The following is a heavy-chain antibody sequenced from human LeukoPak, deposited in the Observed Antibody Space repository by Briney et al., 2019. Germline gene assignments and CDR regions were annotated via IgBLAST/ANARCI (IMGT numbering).Heavy chain of an antibody. V-gene: IGHV1-69*06. D-gene: IGHD3-10*01. Sequence: SVKVSCKASGGTFSNYAISWVRQAPGQGLEWMGGIIPIFGTTNYAQKFQGRVTIIADKSTSTAYMELSSLRSEDTAVYYCATNWVRGAIRDYYYYMDVWGKGTTVTISS. CDR3: ATNWVRGAIRDYYYYMDV. J-gene: IGHJ6*03. CDR1: GGTFSNYA. CDR2: IIPIFGTT.